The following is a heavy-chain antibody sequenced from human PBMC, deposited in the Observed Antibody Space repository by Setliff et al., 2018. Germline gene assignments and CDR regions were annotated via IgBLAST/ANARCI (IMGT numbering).Heavy chain of an antibody. V-gene: IGHV3-48*01. CDR3: ASAGHSGSWFPFDAFHI. J-gene: IGHJ3*02. D-gene: IGHD6-13*01. Sequence: PGGSLRLSCAASGFTFYNSAMSWVRQAPGKGLEWIALISSSSHIISYADSVKGRFTISRDNAKNSLYLQRNSLRAEDTAVYYCASAGHSGSWFPFDAFHIWGQGTMVTVSS. CDR1: GFTFYNSA. CDR2: ISSSSHII.